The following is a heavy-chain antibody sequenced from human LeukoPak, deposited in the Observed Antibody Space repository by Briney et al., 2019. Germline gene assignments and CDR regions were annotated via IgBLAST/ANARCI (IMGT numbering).Heavy chain of an antibody. J-gene: IGHJ6*03. D-gene: IGHD3-22*01. CDR2: IYTSGST. CDR3: ARTPDNHYYYMDV. V-gene: IGHV4-4*09. Sequence: SETLSLTCTVSGGSISSYYWSWIRQPPGKGLEWIGYIYTSGSTNYNPSLKSRVIISVDTSKNQFSLKLNSVTAADTAVYYCARTPDNHYYYMDVWGKGTTVTVSS. CDR1: GGSISSYY.